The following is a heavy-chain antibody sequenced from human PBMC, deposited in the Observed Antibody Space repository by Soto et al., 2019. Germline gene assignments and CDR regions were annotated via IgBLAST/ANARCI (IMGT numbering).Heavy chain of an antibody. D-gene: IGHD2-2*01. CDR3: AKSFQLLIQWAFDY. Sequence: GGSLRLSCAASGFTFSSYAMSWVRQAPGKGLEWVSAISGSGGSTYYADSAKGRFTISRDNSKNTLYLQMNSLRAEDTAVYYCAKSFQLLIQWAFDYWGQGTLVTVSS. CDR2: ISGSGGST. J-gene: IGHJ4*02. CDR1: GFTFSSYA. V-gene: IGHV3-23*01.